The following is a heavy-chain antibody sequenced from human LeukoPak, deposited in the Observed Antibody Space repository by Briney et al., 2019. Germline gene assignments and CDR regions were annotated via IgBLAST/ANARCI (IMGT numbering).Heavy chain of an antibody. CDR2: ISSSSSYI. J-gene: IGHJ4*02. D-gene: IGHD5-18*01. V-gene: IGHV3-21*01. CDR1: GFIFDDYT. Sequence: GGSLRLSCAASGFIFDDYTMHWVRQTPGKGLEWVSSISSSSSYIYYADSVKGRFTISRDNAKNSLYLQMNSLRAEDTAVYYCASVDTAMSGSLDYWGQGTLVTVSS. CDR3: ASVDTAMSGSLDY.